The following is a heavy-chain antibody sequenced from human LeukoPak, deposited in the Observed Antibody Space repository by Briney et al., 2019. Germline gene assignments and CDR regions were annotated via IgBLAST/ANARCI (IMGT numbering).Heavy chain of an antibody. CDR1: GGSISSSSYY. D-gene: IGHD3-22*01. CDR2: IYYIGST. CDR3: ARDLVVVGGSDAFDI. V-gene: IGHV4-39*07. Sequence: SETLSLTCTVSGGSISSSSYYWGWIRQPPGKGLEWIGYIYYIGSTNYNPSLKSRVTISLDTSKNQFSLKLSSVTAADTAVYYCARDLVVVGGSDAFDIWGQGTMVTVSS. J-gene: IGHJ3*02.